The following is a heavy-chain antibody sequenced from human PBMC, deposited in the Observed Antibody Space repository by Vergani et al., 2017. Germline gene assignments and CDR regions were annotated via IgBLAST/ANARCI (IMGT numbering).Heavy chain of an antibody. CDR1: GFTFSSHE. CDR2: IYYSGST. V-gene: IGHV4-59*04. J-gene: IGHJ3*02. CDR3: ARQGEGHIVLVVYTIRFAFDI. Sequence: VQLVESGGGLVQPGGSLRLSCAASGFTFSSHEMNWVRQAPGKGLEWIGSIYYSGSTYYNPSLKSRVTMSVDTSKNQFSLKLTSVTAADTAVYYCARQGEGHIVLVVYTIRFAFDIWGQGTMVTVSS. D-gene: IGHD2-8*01.